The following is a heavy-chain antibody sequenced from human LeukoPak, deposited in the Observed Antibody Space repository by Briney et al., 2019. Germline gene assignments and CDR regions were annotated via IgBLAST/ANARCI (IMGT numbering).Heavy chain of an antibody. CDR3: TRDDYY. Sequence: GGSLRLSCTASGFTSGDYAISWVRQAPGKGLEWIAFIRNKAYGGRTEYAASVKGRFTISRDDSKSIAYLQMNSLKTEDTAVYYCTRDDYYWGQGALVTVSS. CDR1: GFTSGDYA. J-gene: IGHJ4*02. D-gene: IGHD4/OR15-4a*01. CDR2: IRNKAYGGRT. V-gene: IGHV3-49*04.